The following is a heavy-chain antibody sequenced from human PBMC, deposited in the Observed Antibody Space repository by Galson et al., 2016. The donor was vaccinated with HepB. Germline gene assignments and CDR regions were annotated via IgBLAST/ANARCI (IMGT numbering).Heavy chain of an antibody. V-gene: IGHV4-4*02. D-gene: IGHD1-26*01. J-gene: IGHJ5*01. CDR3: AKGERALGFDS. CDR1: GGSIINNRW. Sequence: SETLSLTCTVSGGSIINNRWWNWVRQPPGKGLEWIGEVFHTGDTLYNPTLESRVTMSVDKSMGQFFLNLNSVSAADTAVYYCAKGERALGFDSWGQGTLVSVS. CDR2: VFHTGDT.